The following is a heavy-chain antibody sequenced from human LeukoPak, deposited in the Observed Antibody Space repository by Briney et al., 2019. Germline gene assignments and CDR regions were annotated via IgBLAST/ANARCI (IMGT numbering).Heavy chain of an antibody. D-gene: IGHD3-16*01. J-gene: IGHJ5*01. CDR1: RDSLLRNK. CDR2: IYYSGST. V-gene: IGHV4-59*08. CDR3: YSRAKYYPRESYCPHDSLDS. Sequence: SETLSDTCTQPRDSLLRNKACSSWQPPGKGLEWIGYIYYSGSTNYNPSLKSRVTISVDTSKNQFSLKLSSVTAADTAVNYCYSRAKYYPRESYCPHDSLDSWGQGTLVTVSS.